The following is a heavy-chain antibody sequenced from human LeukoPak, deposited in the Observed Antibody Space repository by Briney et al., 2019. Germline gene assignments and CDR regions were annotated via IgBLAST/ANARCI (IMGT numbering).Heavy chain of an antibody. D-gene: IGHD2-21*02. V-gene: IGHV1-24*01. CDR1: GYTLTKLS. J-gene: IGHJ4*02. CDR3: ATLAYCGGDCYSALDY. CDR2: FDPEDGET. Sequence: ASVKVSCKVSGYTLTKLSMHWVRQAPGKGLEWMGGFDPEDGETIYAQKFQGRVTMTEDTSTDTAYMELSSLRSEDTAVYYCATLAYCGGDCYSALDYWGQGTLVTVSS.